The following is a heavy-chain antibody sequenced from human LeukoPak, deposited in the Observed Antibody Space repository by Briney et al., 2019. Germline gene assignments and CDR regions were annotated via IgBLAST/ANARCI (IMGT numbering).Heavy chain of an antibody. V-gene: IGHV1-69*06. CDR2: IIPIFGTA. J-gene: IGHJ4*02. CDR1: GGTFSSYA. D-gene: IGHD2-2*01. Sequence: ASVKVSCKASGGTFSSYAISWVRQAPGQGLEWMGGIIPIFGTANYAQKFQGRVTITADKPTSAAYMELSSLRSEDTAVYYCARDRGCSSTSCSFDYWGQGTLVTVSS. CDR3: ARDRGCSSTSCSFDY.